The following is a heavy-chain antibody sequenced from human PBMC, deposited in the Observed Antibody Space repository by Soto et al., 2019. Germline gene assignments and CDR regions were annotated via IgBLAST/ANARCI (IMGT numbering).Heavy chain of an antibody. D-gene: IGHD3-3*01. CDR3: ASFTSDWFDP. V-gene: IGHV4-4*02. CDR2: VYHSGAT. CDR1: GGSISSSNW. Sequence: QVQLQESGPGLVKPSGTLSLTCAVSGGSISSSNWWTWVRQPPGMALEWIGEVYHSGATNYNPSLKTRVTISVDKSKSQFSLNLNSLTAADTAVYYCASFTSDWFDPWGQGTLVTVSS. J-gene: IGHJ5*02.